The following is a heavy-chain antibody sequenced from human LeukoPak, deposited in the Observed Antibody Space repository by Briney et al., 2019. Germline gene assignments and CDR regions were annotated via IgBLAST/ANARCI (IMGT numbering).Heavy chain of an antibody. CDR2: IIPIFGTA. D-gene: IGHD2-2*01. CDR3: ASLPGSSQPPTYYFDN. Sequence: SVKVSCKASGGTFSSYAISWVRQAPGQGLEWMGGIIPIFGTANYAQKFQGRVTITADESTSTAYMEMTSLRSEDTAVYYCASLPGSSQPPTYYFDNWGQGTLVTVSS. CDR1: GGTFSSYA. J-gene: IGHJ4*02. V-gene: IGHV1-69*13.